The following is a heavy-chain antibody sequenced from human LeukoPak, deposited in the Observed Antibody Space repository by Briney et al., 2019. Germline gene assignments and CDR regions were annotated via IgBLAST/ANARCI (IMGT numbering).Heavy chain of an antibody. CDR1: GGTISDYS. J-gene: IGHJ3*02. V-gene: IGHV4-59*01. D-gene: IGHD1-14*01. CDR3: TRDRKYYEI. CDR2: IYYTGTT. Sequence: SETLSRTCTAPGGTISDYSWSWIRQPPGEKLEWIGYIYYTGTTTYNPSLKSRATLSIDTSKNKFSLKLSSVTAADTAVYFCTRDRKYYEIWGQGTMVTVSS.